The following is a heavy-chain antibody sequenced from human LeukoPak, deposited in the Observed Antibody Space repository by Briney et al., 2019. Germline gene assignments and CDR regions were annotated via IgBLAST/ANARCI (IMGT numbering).Heavy chain of an antibody. Sequence: GGSLRLSCAASGFTVSRNYMSWVRQAPGKRLEWVSSITSSSSYVFYADSVKGRFTISRDNAEKSLYLQMNSLRAEDTAMYYCARPLMYYYGSETYYWFDRWGQGTLVTVSS. J-gene: IGHJ5*02. D-gene: IGHD3-10*01. V-gene: IGHV3-21*01. CDR1: GFTVSRNY. CDR2: ITSSSSYV. CDR3: ARPLMYYYGSETYYWFDR.